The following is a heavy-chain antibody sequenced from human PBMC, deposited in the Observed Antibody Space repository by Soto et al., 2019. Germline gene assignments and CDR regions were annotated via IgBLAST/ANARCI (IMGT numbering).Heavy chain of an antibody. D-gene: IGHD3-16*02. CDR1: VGSINSGGYY. V-gene: IGHV4-31*03. CDR3: ARVVIAGNYVWGSYRRNYYGMDV. CDR2: IYYSGST. Sequence: TLSVTCTVSVGSINSGGYYWSWILQHPGKGLEWIGYIYYSGSTYYNPSLKSRVTISVDTSKNQFSLKLSSVTAADTAVYYCARVVIAGNYVWGSYRRNYYGMDVWGQGTTVTVSS. J-gene: IGHJ6*02.